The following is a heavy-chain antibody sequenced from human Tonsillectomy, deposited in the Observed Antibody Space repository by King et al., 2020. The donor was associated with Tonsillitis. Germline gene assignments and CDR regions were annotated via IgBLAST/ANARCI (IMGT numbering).Heavy chain of an antibody. Sequence: VQLQESGPGLVKPSETLSLTCTVSGGSISSYYWSWIRQPPGKGLEWIGYIYYSGSTNYNPSLKSRVTISVDTSKNQFSLKLSSVTAADTAVYYCARVSCSSTSCYYYFDYWGQGTLVTVSS. D-gene: IGHD2-2*01. V-gene: IGHV4-59*01. CDR2: IYYSGST. CDR3: ARVSCSSTSCYYYFDY. CDR1: GGSISSYY. J-gene: IGHJ4*02.